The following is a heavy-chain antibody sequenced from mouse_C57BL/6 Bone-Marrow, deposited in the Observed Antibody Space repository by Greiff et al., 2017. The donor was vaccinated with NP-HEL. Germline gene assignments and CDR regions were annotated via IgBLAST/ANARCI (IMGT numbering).Heavy chain of an antibody. D-gene: IGHD3-1*01. CDR1: GYTFTSYW. CDR3: ARGYSYYFDY. J-gene: IGHJ2*01. Sequence: VQLQQPGAELVKPGASVKLSCKASGYTFTSYWMQWVKQRPGQGLEWIGEIDPSDSYTNYNQKFKGKATLTVDTSSSTAYMQLSSLTSEDSAVYYCARGYSYYFDYWGQGTTLTVSS. CDR2: IDPSDSYT. V-gene: IGHV1-50*01.